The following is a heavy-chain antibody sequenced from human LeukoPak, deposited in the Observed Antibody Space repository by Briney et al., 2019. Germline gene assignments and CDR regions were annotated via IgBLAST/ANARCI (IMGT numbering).Heavy chain of an antibody. Sequence: GRSLRLSCAASGFTFSSYAMSWVRQAPGMGLEWVSAISGSGYSTYYADSVKGRSTISRDNSKNTLYLQMNSLRAEDTAVYYCAKEAGYSGYDYPDYWGRGTLVTVSS. CDR2: ISGSGYST. D-gene: IGHD5-12*01. CDR1: GFTFSSYA. V-gene: IGHV3-23*01. J-gene: IGHJ4*02. CDR3: AKEAGYSGYDYPDY.